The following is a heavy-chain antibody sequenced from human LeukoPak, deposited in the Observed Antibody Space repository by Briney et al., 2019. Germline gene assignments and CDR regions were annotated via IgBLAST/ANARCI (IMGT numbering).Heavy chain of an antibody. J-gene: IGHJ4*02. Sequence: ASVKVSCKASGYTFTGYYMHWVRQAPGQGLEWMGRINPNSGGTNYAQKFQGRVTMTRDTSISTAYMELSRLRSNDTAVYYCARTRITMIGDYWGQGTLVTVSS. CDR3: ARTRITMIGDY. CDR2: INPNSGGT. CDR1: GYTFTGYY. D-gene: IGHD3-10*02. V-gene: IGHV1-2*06.